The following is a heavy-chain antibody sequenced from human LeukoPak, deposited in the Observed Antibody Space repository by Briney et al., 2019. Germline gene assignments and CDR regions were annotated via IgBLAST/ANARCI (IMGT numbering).Heavy chain of an antibody. Sequence: GESLRLSCAASGFTFSSYAMSWVRLAPGKGLEWVSAISGTGGSTYYADSVKGRFTISRDNSKNTLYLQMNSLRAEDTAVYYCAKDTTVAVARGVGDYYYGVDVWGKGTTVTVSS. CDR3: AKDTTVAVARGVGDYYYGVDV. CDR2: ISGTGGST. V-gene: IGHV3-23*01. D-gene: IGHD6-19*01. CDR1: GFTFSSYA. J-gene: IGHJ6*04.